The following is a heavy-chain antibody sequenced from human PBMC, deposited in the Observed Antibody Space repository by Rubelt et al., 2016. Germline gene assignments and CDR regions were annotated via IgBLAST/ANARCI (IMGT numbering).Heavy chain of an antibody. V-gene: IGHV3-30*03. Sequence: QVQLVESGGGVVQPGRSLRLSCAASGFPFSSYGMHWVRQAPGKGLEWVAGISYDGTNHYYGESVKGRFTISRDSSNNTVFLQMTSRRGEDTAVYDGARPGGGGYDLWSGGEHWGQGTLVTVSS. D-gene: IGHD3-3*01. CDR1: GFPFSSYG. CDR2: ISYDGTNH. J-gene: IGHJ4*02. CDR3: ARPGGGGYDLWSGGEH.